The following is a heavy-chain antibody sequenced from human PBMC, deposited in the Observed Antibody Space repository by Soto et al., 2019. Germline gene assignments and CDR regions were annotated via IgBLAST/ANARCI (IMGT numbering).Heavy chain of an antibody. D-gene: IGHD3-10*01. CDR3: ARDQAASDYYGSGRPGTSFDY. J-gene: IGHJ4*02. V-gene: IGHV1-69*08. CDR1: GGTFSSYT. Sequence: QVQLVQSGAEVKKPGSSVKVSCKASGGTFSSYTISWVRQAPGQGLEWMGRIIPILGIANYAQKFQGRVTITADKSTSTAYMGLSSLRSEDTAVYYCARDQAASDYYGSGRPGTSFDYWGQGTLVTVSS. CDR2: IIPILGIA.